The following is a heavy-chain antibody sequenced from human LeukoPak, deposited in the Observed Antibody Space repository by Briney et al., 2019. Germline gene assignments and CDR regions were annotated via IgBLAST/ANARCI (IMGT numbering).Heavy chain of an antibody. J-gene: IGHJ4*02. CDR1: GGSISSYY. D-gene: IGHD6-19*01. CDR2: IYYSGST. V-gene: IGHV4-59*01. Sequence: SETLSLTCTVSGGSISSYYWSWIWQPPGKGLEWIGYIYYSGSTNYNPSLKSRVTISVDTSKNQFSLKLSSVTAADTAVYYCASRRYSSGWYVYWGQGTLVTVSS. CDR3: ASRRYSSGWYVY.